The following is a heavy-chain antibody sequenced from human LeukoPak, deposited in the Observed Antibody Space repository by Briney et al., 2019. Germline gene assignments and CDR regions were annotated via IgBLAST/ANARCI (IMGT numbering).Heavy chain of an antibody. D-gene: IGHD6-19*01. CDR1: GFTFSSYW. CDR3: ARIAMAGIGDGFDI. J-gene: IGHJ3*02. CDR2: INSDGSST. V-gene: IGHV3-74*01. Sequence: QPGGSLRLSCAASGFTFSSYWMHWVRQAPGKGLVWVSRINSDGSSTSYADSVKGRFTISRDNAKNTLYLQMNSLRAEDTALYYCARIAMAGIGDGFDIWGQGTMVTVSS.